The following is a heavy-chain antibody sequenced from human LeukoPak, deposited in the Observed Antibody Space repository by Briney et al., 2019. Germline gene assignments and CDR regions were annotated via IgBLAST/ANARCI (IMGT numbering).Heavy chain of an antibody. CDR3: ARGKRITIFGVVMDTPFDY. Sequence: SETLSLTCTVSSGSISSSSYYWGWIRQPPGKGLEWIGSIYYSGSTYYNPSLKSRVTISVDTSKTQFSLKLDSVTASDTAVYYCARGKRITIFGVVMDTPFDYWGQGTLVTVSS. J-gene: IGHJ4*02. V-gene: IGHV4-39*01. D-gene: IGHD3-3*01. CDR2: IYYSGST. CDR1: SGSISSSSYY.